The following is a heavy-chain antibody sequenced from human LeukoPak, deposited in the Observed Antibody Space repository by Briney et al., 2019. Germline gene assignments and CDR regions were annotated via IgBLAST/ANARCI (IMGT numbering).Heavy chain of an antibody. J-gene: IGHJ4*02. D-gene: IGHD6-13*01. Sequence: PGGSLRLSCAASGFTFSSYGMHWVRQAPGKGLEWVAVISYDGSNKYYADSVKGRFTISRDNSKNTLSLQMNSLRAEDTAVYYCVKDFRIAAAGTATDYFDCWGQGTLVTVSS. V-gene: IGHV3-30*18. CDR1: GFTFSSYG. CDR3: VKDFRIAAAGTATDYFDC. CDR2: ISYDGSNK.